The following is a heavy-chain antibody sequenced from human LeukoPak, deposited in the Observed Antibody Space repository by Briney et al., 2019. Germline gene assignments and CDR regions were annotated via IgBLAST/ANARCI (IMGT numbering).Heavy chain of an antibody. D-gene: IGHD2-15*01. CDR3: AKDGYCSGGSCSNAYYYGMDV. J-gene: IGHJ6*02. CDR2: ISWNSGSI. Sequence: GGSLRLSCAASGFTFDDYAMHWVRQAPGKGLEWVSGISWNSGSIGYADSVKGRFTISRDNAKNSLYLQMNSLRAEDTALYYCAKDGYCSGGSCSNAYYYGMDVRGQGATVTVSS. CDR1: GFTFDDYA. V-gene: IGHV3-9*01.